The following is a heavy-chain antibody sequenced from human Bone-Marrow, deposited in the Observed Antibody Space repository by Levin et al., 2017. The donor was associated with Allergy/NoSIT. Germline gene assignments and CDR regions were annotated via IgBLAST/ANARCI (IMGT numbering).Heavy chain of an antibody. J-gene: IGHJ6*02. CDR2: IIPNSGAA. V-gene: IGHV1-69*06. Sequence: GASVKVSCKASGGTFSTYAINWVRQAPGQGLEWMGGIIPNSGAAKYAQKFQGRVTITADKSTAIAYMEISGLRSEDTALYYCARDSTGTTWGYYYHMDVWGQGTTVTVSS. D-gene: IGHD1-7*01. CDR1: GGTFSTYA. CDR3: ARDSTGTTWGYYYHMDV.